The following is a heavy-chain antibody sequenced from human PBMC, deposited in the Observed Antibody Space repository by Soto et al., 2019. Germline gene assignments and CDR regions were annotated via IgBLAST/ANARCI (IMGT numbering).Heavy chain of an antibody. CDR3: AREGVRGMDV. Sequence: QVQLVQSGAEVKKPGASVKVSCKASGYTFTSYDINWVRQATGQGLEWMGWMNPNSGNTGYAQKFQGRITMTRHTSLRTAYMELSSLRSDDTGVYYCAREGVRGMDVWGQGTTVTVSS. D-gene: IGHD3-16*01. CDR1: GYTFTSYD. J-gene: IGHJ6*02. V-gene: IGHV1-8*01. CDR2: MNPNSGNT.